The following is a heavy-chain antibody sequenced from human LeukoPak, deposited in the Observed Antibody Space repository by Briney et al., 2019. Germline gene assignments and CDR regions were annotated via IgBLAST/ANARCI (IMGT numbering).Heavy chain of an antibody. CDR1: GFTCSSYA. J-gene: IGHJ4*02. CDR2: ISGRGDST. V-gene: IGHV3-23*01. Sequence: GGSLRLSCAASGFTCSSYAMSWVRQAPGKGLEWVSSISGRGDSTYYADSVKGRFTISRDNSKNTLYLQMNSLRADDTAVYYCAKDGGNIVVVVAAMHYWGQGTLVTVSS. D-gene: IGHD2-15*01. CDR3: AKDGGNIVVVVAAMHY.